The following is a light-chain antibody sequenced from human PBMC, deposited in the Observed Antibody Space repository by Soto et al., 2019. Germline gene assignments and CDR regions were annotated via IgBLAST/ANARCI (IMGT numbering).Light chain of an antibody. CDR3: SSYTSSSTLEV. J-gene: IGLJ1*01. V-gene: IGLV2-14*01. Sequence: QSVLTQPASVSVSPGQSITISGTGTSSDVGAYNYVSWYQQHPGKAPKLMIYEVSNRPPGISNHFSGSKSGNTASLTISGLQAEDEADYYCSSYTSSSTLEVFGTGTKVTVL. CDR1: SSDVGAYNY. CDR2: EVS.